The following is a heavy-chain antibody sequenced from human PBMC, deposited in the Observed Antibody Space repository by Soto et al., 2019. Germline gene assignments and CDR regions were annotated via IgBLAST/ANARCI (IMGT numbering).Heavy chain of an antibody. CDR2: IYPGDSDT. J-gene: IGHJ4*02. CDR3: ARGITRHGQAYYFDY. D-gene: IGHD6-13*01. Sequence: GESLKISCKGSGYSSTSYWIGWVRQMPGKGLEWMGIIYPGDSDTRYSPSFQGQVTISADKSITTAYLQWSSLKASDTAMYYCARGITRHGQAYYFDYWGQGTLVTVSS. CDR1: GYSSTSYW. V-gene: IGHV5-51*01.